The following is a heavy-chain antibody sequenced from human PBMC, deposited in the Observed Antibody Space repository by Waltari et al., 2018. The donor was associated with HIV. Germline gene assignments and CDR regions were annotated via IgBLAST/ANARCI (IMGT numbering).Heavy chain of an antibody. Sequence: QLQLQESGPGLVKPSETLSLTCTVSGGSISSSSYYWGWIRQPPGKGLEWIGSIYYSGSTYYNPSLKSRVTISVDTSKNQFSLKLSSVTAADTAVYYCARTVGATIMPDDAFDIWGQGTMVTVSS. CDR1: GGSISSSSYY. CDR3: ARTVGATIMPDDAFDI. J-gene: IGHJ3*02. D-gene: IGHD1-26*01. V-gene: IGHV4-39*01. CDR2: IYYSGST.